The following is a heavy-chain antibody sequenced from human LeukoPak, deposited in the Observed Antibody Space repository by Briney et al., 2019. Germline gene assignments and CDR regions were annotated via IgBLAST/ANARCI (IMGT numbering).Heavy chain of an antibody. V-gene: IGHV3-15*01. CDR3: TTGQGYYYDGSGPIDY. J-gene: IGHJ4*02. D-gene: IGHD3-22*01. Sequence: GGSLRLSCAASGFTFSDAWMSWVRQAPGKGLEWVGGIKTKTDGGTTDYVAPVKGRFTISRDDSKNTLYLQMNSLKTEDTAVYYCTTGQGYYYDGSGPIDYWGQGTLVTVSS. CDR2: IKTKTDGGTT. CDR1: GFTFSDAW.